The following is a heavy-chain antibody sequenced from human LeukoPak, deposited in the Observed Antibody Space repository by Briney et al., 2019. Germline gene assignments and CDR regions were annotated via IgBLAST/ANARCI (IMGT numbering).Heavy chain of an antibody. V-gene: IGHV3-30*18. D-gene: IGHD5-18*01. CDR1: GFTFSSYG. J-gene: IGHJ4*02. CDR2: ISYDGSNK. Sequence: PGGSLRLSCAASGFTFSSYGMHWVRQAPGKGLEWVAVISYDGSNKYYADSVKGRFTISRDNSKNTLYLQMNSLRAEDTAVYYCAKVIVSVDTAIDYWGQGTLVTVSS. CDR3: AKVIVSVDTAIDY.